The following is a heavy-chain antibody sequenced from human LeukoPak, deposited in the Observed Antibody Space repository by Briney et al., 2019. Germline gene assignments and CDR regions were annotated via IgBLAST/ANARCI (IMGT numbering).Heavy chain of an antibody. Sequence: SETLSLTCTVSGGSISSYYWSWIRQPAGKGLEWIGRIYTSGSTNYNLSLKSRVTMSVDTYKNQFSLKLSSVTAADTAVYYCARDRSSSWSAPNWFDPWGQGTLVTVSS. J-gene: IGHJ5*02. CDR1: GGSISSYY. CDR3: ARDRSSSWSAPNWFDP. V-gene: IGHV4-4*07. CDR2: IYTSGST. D-gene: IGHD6-13*01.